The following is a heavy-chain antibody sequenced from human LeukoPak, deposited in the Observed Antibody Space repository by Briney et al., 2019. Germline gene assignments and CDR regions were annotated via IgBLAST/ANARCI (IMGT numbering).Heavy chain of an antibody. CDR3: AKSVLGYDDGGNTTPNWFDP. V-gene: IGHV3-23*01. CDR2: LGGGGKTT. J-gene: IGHJ5*02. CDR1: GFPFGCYP. D-gene: IGHD4-23*01. Sequence: GGSVSPLFAAQGFPFGCYPSARVRRAPGRGLGWVQGLGGGGKTTYDADSVKGRFTMATDNSKNTLYLQMISLRADDTAVDHGAKSVLGYDDGGNTTPNWFDPWGQGPLGAVSS.